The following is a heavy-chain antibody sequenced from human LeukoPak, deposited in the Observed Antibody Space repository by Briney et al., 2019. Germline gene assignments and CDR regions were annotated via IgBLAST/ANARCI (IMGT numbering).Heavy chain of an antibody. CDR3: ARGFWFEDSKWFDP. J-gene: IGHJ5*02. V-gene: IGHV1-18*01. D-gene: IGHD3-10*01. Sequence: VASVKVSCKASGYTFTSYGISWVRQAPGQGLEWLGWISAYNGNPNYAQKLQGRVTMTTDTSTSTAYMELRSLTSDDTAVYYCARGFWFEDSKWFDPWGQGTLVTVSS. CDR1: GYTFTSYG. CDR2: ISAYNGNP.